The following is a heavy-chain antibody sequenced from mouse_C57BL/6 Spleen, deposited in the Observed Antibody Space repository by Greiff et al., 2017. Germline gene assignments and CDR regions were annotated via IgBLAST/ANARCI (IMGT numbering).Heavy chain of an antibody. D-gene: IGHD4-1*01. CDR1: GFTFSNYW. V-gene: IGHV6-3*01. CDR3: TGLGRYFDY. CDR2: IRLKSDNYAT. J-gene: IGHJ2*01. Sequence: EVKVEESGGGLVQPGGSMKLSCVASGFTFSNYWMNWVRQSPEKGLEWVAQIRLKSDNYATHYAESVKGRFTISRDNTKSSVYLRMNNLRAADTGIYYCTGLGRYFDYWGQGPTLTVSS.